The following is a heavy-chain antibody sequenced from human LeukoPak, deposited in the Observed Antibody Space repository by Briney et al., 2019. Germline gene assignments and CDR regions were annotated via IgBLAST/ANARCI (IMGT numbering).Heavy chain of an antibody. CDR1: GFRFSGYW. D-gene: IGHD2/OR15-2a*01. Sequence: PGGSLRLSCAASGFRFSGYWMHWVRQAPGKGLVWVSRIDPDGNTDYADSVKGRSTISRDNAKNTLYLQMNSLRAEDTAVYRCARDVRGPHDFWGQGTLVTVSS. CDR3: ARDVRGPHDF. J-gene: IGHJ4*02. V-gene: IGHV3-74*01. CDR2: IDPDGNT.